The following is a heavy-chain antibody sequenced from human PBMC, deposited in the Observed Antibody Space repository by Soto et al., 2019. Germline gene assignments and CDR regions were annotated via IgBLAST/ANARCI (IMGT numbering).Heavy chain of an antibody. Sequence: VQLVQSGAEVKKPGSSVKVSCEASGGNFNNYTISWVRQAPGHGLEWMGGFIPLFFTASYSQTFQGRVTITADRSTSSVYMELGSLRYADTGVYYCQLRSVHFDDGGFPSFYYGLDVWGQGTTVTVS. CDR1: GGNFNNYT. CDR2: FIPLFFTA. J-gene: IGHJ6*02. D-gene: IGHD2-15*01. V-gene: IGHV1-69*06. CDR3: QLRSVHFDDGGFPSFYYGLDV.